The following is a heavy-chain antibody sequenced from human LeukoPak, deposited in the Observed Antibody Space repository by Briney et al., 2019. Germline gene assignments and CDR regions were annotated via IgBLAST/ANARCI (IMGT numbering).Heavy chain of an antibody. V-gene: IGHV4-39*07. CDR1: GGSISSSSYY. J-gene: IGHJ4*02. CDR3: ARGITMIVAPHGFDRYFDY. D-gene: IGHD3-22*01. CDR2: IYYSGST. Sequence: KTSETLSLTCTVSGGSISSSSYYWGWIRQPPGKGLEWIGSIYYSGSTYYNPSLKSRVTISVDTSKNQFSLKLSSVTAADTAVYYCARGITMIVAPHGFDRYFDYWGQGTLVTVSS.